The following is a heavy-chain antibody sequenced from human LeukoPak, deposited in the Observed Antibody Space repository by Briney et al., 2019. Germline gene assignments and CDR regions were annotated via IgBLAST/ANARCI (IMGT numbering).Heavy chain of an antibody. V-gene: IGHV4-39*01. Sequence: SETLSLTCTVSGGSISSSSYYWGWIRQPPGKGLEWIGSIYYSGSTYYNPSLKSRVTISVDTSKNQFSLRLSSVTAADTAVYHCARQIYCSGGSCYPGYFDYWGQGTLVTVSS. CDR3: ARQIYCSGGSCYPGYFDY. J-gene: IGHJ4*02. D-gene: IGHD2-15*01. CDR2: IYYSGST. CDR1: GGSISSSSYY.